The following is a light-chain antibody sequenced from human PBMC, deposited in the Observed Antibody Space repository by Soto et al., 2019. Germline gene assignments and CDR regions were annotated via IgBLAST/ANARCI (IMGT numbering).Light chain of an antibody. CDR1: QDISVY. CDR2: SAS. V-gene: IGKV1-27*01. CDR3: KKITTAPLT. J-gene: IGKJ5*01. Sequence: DIQMTQSPSSLSASVGDRVTITCRASQDISVYLAWYQQKPGKVPKLLIYSASTLQSGVPSRFSGSGSGTDFTPTISSRQTDYVSTSVCKKITTAPLTFGQGPSLEIK.